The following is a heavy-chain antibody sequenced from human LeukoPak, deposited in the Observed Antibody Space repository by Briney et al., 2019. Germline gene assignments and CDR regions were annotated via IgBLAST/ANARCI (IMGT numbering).Heavy chain of an antibody. V-gene: IGHV3-38-3*01. CDR1: GFTVSSNE. J-gene: IGHJ4*02. D-gene: IGHD1-1*01. CDR3: AREVQLERLGFGKEGSAFDY. Sequence: PGGSLRLSCAASGFTVSSNEMSWVRQAPGKGLEWVSSISGGSTYYADSRKGRFTISRDNSKNTLHLQMNSLRAEDTAVYYCAREVQLERLGFGKEGSAFDYWGQGTLVTVSS. CDR2: ISGGST.